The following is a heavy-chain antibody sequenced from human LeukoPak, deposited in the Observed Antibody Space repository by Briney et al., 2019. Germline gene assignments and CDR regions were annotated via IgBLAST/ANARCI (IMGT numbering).Heavy chain of an antibody. CDR1: GFTFSSYA. CDR2: ISSSSSYI. J-gene: IGHJ4*02. V-gene: IGHV3-21*01. CDR3: ARVYFWSGYYTDY. Sequence: GGSLRLSCAASGFTFSSYAMSWVRQAPGKGLEWVSSISSSSSYIYYADSVKGRFTISRDNAKNSLYLQMNSLRAEDTAVYYCARVYFWSGYYTDYWGQGTLVTVSS. D-gene: IGHD3-3*01.